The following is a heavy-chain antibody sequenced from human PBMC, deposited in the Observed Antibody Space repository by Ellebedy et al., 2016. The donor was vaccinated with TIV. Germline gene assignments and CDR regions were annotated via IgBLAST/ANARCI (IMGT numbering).Heavy chain of an antibody. D-gene: IGHD1-26*01. Sequence: AASVKVSCKASGYTFTGYGICWVRQAPGQGLEWMGWISPYNGTTNFAQKVQGRVTMTTDTSTSTAYMELRSLRSDDTAVYYCARERSGSGSYYNYFGMDVWGQGTTVTVSS. CDR3: ARERSGSGSYYNYFGMDV. J-gene: IGHJ6*02. CDR1: GYTFTGYG. CDR2: ISPYNGTT. V-gene: IGHV1-18*04.